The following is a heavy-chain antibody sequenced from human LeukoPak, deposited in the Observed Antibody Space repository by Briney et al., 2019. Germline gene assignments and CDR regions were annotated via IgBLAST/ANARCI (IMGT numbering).Heavy chain of an antibody. CDR2: IKQDGSKK. CDR3: ARGPNSNWSGLDF. D-gene: IGHD6-6*01. Sequence: QSGGSLRLSCVASGFPFSSYWMTWVRQAPGKGLEWVANIKQDGSKKSYVDSVKGRFTVSRDNAKNTLYLQVNDLRAEDTAVYYCARGPNSNWSGLDFWGQGTLLTVSS. V-gene: IGHV3-7*01. CDR1: GFPFSSYW. J-gene: IGHJ4*02.